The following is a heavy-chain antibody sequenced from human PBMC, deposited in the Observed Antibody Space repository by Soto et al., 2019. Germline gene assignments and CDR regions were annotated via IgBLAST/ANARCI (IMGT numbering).Heavy chain of an antibody. CDR3: ARMYSSGYGWFQP. D-gene: IGHD6-19*01. CDR1: VYSITAGGYY. J-gene: IGHJ5*02. Sequence: PSETLSLTCFVSVYSITAGGYYCSWIRHHPGKGLEWIGSFYSSGSIIYNPSLRSRVSISGDTSSNQFSMSLTSVTAADTARYYCARMYSSGYGWFQPWGQGTLVIVSS. CDR2: FYSSGSI. V-gene: IGHV4-31*03.